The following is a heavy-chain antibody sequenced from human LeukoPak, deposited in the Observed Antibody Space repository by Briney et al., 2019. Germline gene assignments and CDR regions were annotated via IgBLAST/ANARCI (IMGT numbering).Heavy chain of an antibody. D-gene: IGHD4-17*01. CDR2: INYSGNT. CDR3: AREGRQDYVYFDC. J-gene: IGHJ4*02. CDR1: GDPFSSYY. Sequence: SETLSLTCTVSGDPFSSYYWSWIRQPPGKGLEWMGYINYSGNTNYNPSLKSRVTISVDTSKNQFSLRLTSVTAADTAVYYCAREGRQDYVYFDCWGQGTLVTVSS. V-gene: IGHV4-59*01.